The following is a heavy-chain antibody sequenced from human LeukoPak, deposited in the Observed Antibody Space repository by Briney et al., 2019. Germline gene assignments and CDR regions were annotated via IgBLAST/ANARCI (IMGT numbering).Heavy chain of an antibody. CDR2: ISYDGSNE. Sequence: GGSLRLSCAASGFTFSSYAMHWVRQAPGKGLEWVAVISYDGSNEYYADSVKSRFTISRDNSKNTLYLQMNSLRTEDTAVYYCAKAGGIQLWPRLDYWGQGTLVTVSS. J-gene: IGHJ4*02. D-gene: IGHD5-18*01. CDR1: GFTFSSYA. V-gene: IGHV3-30*18. CDR3: AKAGGIQLWPRLDY.